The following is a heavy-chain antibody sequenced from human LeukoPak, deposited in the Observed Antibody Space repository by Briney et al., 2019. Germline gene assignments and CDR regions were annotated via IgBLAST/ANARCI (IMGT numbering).Heavy chain of an antibody. D-gene: IGHD3-10*01. V-gene: IGHV4-38-2*02. Sequence: SETLSLPCNVSGYSISSGYYWGWIRQPPGKGLEWLGTIRHSGTTYYNLSLKSRDTISIDPPKNQFSLKLTSVTAADTAVVYCARAEGEIYYRAGSNNWFDPWGQGTLVTVSS. CDR1: GYSISSGYY. CDR2: IRHSGTT. J-gene: IGHJ5*02. CDR3: ARAEGEIYYRAGSNNWFDP.